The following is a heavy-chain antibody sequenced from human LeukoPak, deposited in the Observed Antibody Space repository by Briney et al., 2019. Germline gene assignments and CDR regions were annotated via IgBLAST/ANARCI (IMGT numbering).Heavy chain of an antibody. CDR1: GYTFTSYG. CDR3: ARDKATGTRTPYLFDY. Sequence: GASVKVSCKASGYTFTSYGISWVRQAPGQGLEWMGWISAYNGNTNYAQKLQGRVTMTTDTSTSTAYMELRSLRSEDTAVYYCARDKATGTRTPYLFDYWGQGTLVTVSS. J-gene: IGHJ4*02. CDR2: ISAYNGNT. D-gene: IGHD1-7*01. V-gene: IGHV1-18*01.